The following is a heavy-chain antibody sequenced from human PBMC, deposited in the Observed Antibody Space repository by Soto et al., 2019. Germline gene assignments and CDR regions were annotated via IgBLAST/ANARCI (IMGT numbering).Heavy chain of an antibody. CDR1: GFTFSDYY. CDR2: ISSSSSYT. D-gene: IGHD5-18*01. V-gene: IGHV3-11*06. CDR3: ARDWSRRKLSQKRLSGMQV. Sequence: VGSLRLSCASSGFTFSDYYMSWIRHSPGKWLEWVSYISSSSSYTNYADSVKGRFTISRDNAKNSLYLQMNSLRAEDTAVYYCARDWSRRKLSQKRLSGMQVWGQGTTVIVSS. J-gene: IGHJ6*02.